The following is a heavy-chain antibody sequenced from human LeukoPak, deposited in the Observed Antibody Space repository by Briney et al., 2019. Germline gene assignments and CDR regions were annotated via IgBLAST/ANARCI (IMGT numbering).Heavy chain of an antibody. Sequence: ASVKVSCKASGGTFSSYAISWVRQAPGQGLEWMGGIIPIFGTANYAQKFQGRVTITADESTSTAYMELSSLRSEDTAVYYCARVAIRGPSGYYYYYMDVWGKGTTVTISS. CDR2: IIPIFGTA. CDR1: GGTFSSYA. D-gene: IGHD2-21*01. V-gene: IGHV1-69*01. J-gene: IGHJ6*03. CDR3: ARVAIRGPSGYYYYYMDV.